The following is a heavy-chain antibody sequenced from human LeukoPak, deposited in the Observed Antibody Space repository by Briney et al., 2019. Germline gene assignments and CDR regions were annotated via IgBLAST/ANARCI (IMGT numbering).Heavy chain of an antibody. CDR2: IYTSGST. CDR1: GGSISSYY. V-gene: IGHV4-4*07. CDR3: ARDSSGSYQDPVGE. J-gene: IGHJ4*02. D-gene: IGHD3-22*01. Sequence: SETLSLTCTVSGGSISSYYWSWIRQPAGKGLKWIGRIYTSGSTNYNPSLKSRVTMSVDTSKNQFSLKLSSVTAADTAVYYCARDSSGSYQDPVGEWGQGTLVTVSS.